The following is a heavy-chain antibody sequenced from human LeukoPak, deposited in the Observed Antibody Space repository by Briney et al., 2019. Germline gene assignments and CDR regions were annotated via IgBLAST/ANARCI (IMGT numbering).Heavy chain of an antibody. V-gene: IGHV4-59*01. CDR3: ARGGDCTHAVCYSYYMGV. CDR1: GGSISSYY. J-gene: IGHJ6*03. Sequence: PSETLSLTCTVSGGSISSYYWSWIRQPPGKGLEWIGYIYYSGSTNYNPSPKSRVTISVDTSKNQFSLKLSSVTAADTAVYYCARGGDCTHAVCYSYYMGVWGKGTTVTVSS. D-gene: IGHD2-8*01. CDR2: IYYSGST.